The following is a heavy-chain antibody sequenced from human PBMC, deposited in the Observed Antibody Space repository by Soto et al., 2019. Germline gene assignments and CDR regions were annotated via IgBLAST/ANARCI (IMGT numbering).Heavy chain of an antibody. Sequence: PSETMSLTCTVSGGSISSGDYYWSWIRQPPGKGLEWIGYIYYSGSTYYNPSLKSRVTISVDTSKNQFSLKLSSVTAADTAVYYCARGRGGSTMIVVAPPVYWGQGTLVTVSS. V-gene: IGHV4-30-4*01. D-gene: IGHD3-22*01. CDR2: IYYSGST. J-gene: IGHJ4*02. CDR1: GGSISSGDYY. CDR3: ARGRGGSTMIVVAPPVY.